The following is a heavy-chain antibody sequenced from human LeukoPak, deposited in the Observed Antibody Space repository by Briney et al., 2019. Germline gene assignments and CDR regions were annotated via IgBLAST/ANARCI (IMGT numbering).Heavy chain of an antibody. J-gene: IGHJ6*02. Sequence: SETLSLTCTVSGGSIGSGDYYWSWIRQPPGTGLEWIGYIYYSGSTYYYPSLKSRVTVSIDTSKNQFSLRLTSVTAADTAVYYCARDRWFPSPYGMDVWGQGTTVTVSS. CDR3: ARDRWFPSPYGMDV. V-gene: IGHV4-30-4*01. CDR1: GGSIGSGDYY. CDR2: IYYSGST. D-gene: IGHD3-10*01.